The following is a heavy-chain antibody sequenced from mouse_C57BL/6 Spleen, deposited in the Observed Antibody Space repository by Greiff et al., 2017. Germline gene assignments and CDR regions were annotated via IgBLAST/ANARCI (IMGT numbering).Heavy chain of an antibody. CDR3: ARDEDYYGSSYWYFDV. V-gene: IGHV1-9*01. J-gene: IGHJ1*03. D-gene: IGHD1-1*01. CDR2: ILPGSGST. Sequence: QVQLQQSGAELMKPGASVKLSCKATGYTFTGYWIEWVKQRPGHGLEWIGEILPGSGSTNYNEKFKGKATFTADTSSNTAYMQLSSLTTEDSASYDCARDEDYYGSSYWYFDVWGTGTTVTVSS. CDR1: GYTFTGYW.